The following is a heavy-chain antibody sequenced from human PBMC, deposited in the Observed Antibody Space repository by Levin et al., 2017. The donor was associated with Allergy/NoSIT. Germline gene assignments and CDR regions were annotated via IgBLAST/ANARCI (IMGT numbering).Heavy chain of an antibody. CDR1: GVSISSSIYY. CDR2: IYNTGSA. D-gene: IGHD1-14*01. J-gene: IGHJ4*02. Sequence: PSETLSLTCTVSGVSISSSIYYWGWIRQSPGKGLERIGSIYNTGSAHYNPSLESRVTISVDTSKNQFSLKVTSVTDADTAVYYCARDLRRSPSGPAGYWGQGTLVTVSS. CDR3: ARDLRRSPSGPAGY. V-gene: IGHV4-39*07.